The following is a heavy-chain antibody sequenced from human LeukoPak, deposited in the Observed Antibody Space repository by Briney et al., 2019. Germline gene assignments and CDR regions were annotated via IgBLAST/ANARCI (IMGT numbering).Heavy chain of an antibody. V-gene: IGHV1-2*02. CDR3: AREGPLTTEMGDYYTLDV. CDR2: INPNSGAT. D-gene: IGHD4-11*01. CDR1: GYTFKDYY. J-gene: IGHJ6*02. Sequence: ASVKVSCKASGYTFKDYYMNWVRQAPGPGLEWMGWINPNSGATKFAQKFQGRITLTRDTSINIASMELTRLRSDDTAIYYCAREGPLTTEMGDYYTLDVWGQGTTVIVSS.